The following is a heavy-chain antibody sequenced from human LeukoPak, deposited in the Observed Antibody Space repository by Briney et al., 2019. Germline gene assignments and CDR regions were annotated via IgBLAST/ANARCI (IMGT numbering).Heavy chain of an antibody. D-gene: IGHD6-6*01. J-gene: IGHJ6*03. CDR1: GFTFSTYA. CDR3: AKDRYSTSYYYYYYMDV. Sequence: GGSLRLSCVASGFTFSTYAMSWVRQAPGKGLEWVSAISGSGNSKYYGDSVKGRFTISRDNSKNTLSLQMNSLRAKDTAVYYCAKDRYSTSYYYYYYMDVWGKGTTVTVSS. V-gene: IGHV3-23*01. CDR2: ISGSGNSK.